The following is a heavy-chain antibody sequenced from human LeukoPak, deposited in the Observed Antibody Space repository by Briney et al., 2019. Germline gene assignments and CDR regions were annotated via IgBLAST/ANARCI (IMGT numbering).Heavy chain of an antibody. V-gene: IGHV3-7*01. J-gene: IGHJ4*02. CDR1: GFTFSSYW. CDR3: AREGGEGGGFDY. CDR2: KKQDGSEK. Sequence: GGSLRLSCAASGFTFSSYWMSWVRQAPGKGLEWVANKKQDGSEKNYVDSVKGRFTISRDNAKNSLYLQMNSLRVEDTAMYYCAREGGEGGGFDYWGQGTLVTVSS. D-gene: IGHD3-16*01.